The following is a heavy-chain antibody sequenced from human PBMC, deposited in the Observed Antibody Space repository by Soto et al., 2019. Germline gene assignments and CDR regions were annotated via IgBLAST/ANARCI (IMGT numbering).Heavy chain of an antibody. CDR2: IYYSGST. V-gene: IGHV4-31*03. CDR1: GGSISSGGYY. J-gene: IGHJ4*02. CDR3: ARGFAVTETFDY. Sequence: PSETLSLTCTVSGGSISSGGYYWSWIRQHPGKGLEWIGYIYYSGSTYYNPSLKSRVTIPVDTSKNQFSLKLSSVTAADTAVYYCARGFAVTETFDYWGQGTLVTVSS. D-gene: IGHD4-4*01.